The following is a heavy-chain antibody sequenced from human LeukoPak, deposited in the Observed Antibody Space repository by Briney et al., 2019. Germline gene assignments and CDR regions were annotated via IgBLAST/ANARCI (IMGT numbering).Heavy chain of an antibody. V-gene: IGHV4-39*07. D-gene: IGHD3-3*01. CDR3: ARAGFFGVVMGFDY. J-gene: IGHJ4*02. CDR2: IYYSGST. CDR1: GGSISSSSYY. Sequence: SETLSLTCTVSGGSISSSSYYWGWIRQPPGKGLEWIGSIYYSGSTYYNPSLKSRVTISVDTSKNQFSLKLSSVTAADTAVYYCARAGFFGVVMGFDYWGQGTLVTVSS.